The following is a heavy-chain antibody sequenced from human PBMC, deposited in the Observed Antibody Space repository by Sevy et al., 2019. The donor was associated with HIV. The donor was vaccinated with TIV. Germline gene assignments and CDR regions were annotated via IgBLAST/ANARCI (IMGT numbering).Heavy chain of an antibody. D-gene: IGHD2-2*01. CDR2: INPDGSEK. Sequence: GGSLRLSCAASGFTFSGYWMSWVRQPPGKGLEWVANINPDGSEKYYVDSVKGRFTISRDNAKISLFLQLSSLRAEDTAVYYCARVHWDILSGPGARPSNGFALWGQGTLVTVSS. V-gene: IGHV3-7*04. CDR1: GFTFSGYW. J-gene: IGHJ5*02. CDR3: ARVHWDILSGPGARPSNGFAL.